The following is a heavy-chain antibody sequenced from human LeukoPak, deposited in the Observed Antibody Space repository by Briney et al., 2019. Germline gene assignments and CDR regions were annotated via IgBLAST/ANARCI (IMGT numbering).Heavy chain of an antibody. V-gene: IGHV1-18*01. J-gene: IGHJ4*02. CDR3: ARDMYRCSGSYFSPFDY. CDR1: GYTFTSYG. CDR2: ISAYNGNT. D-gene: IGHD1-26*01. Sequence: GASVKVSCKASGYTFTSYGISWVRQAPGQGLEWMGWISAYNGNTNYAQKLQGRVTMTTDTSTSTAYMELRSLRSDDTAVYYCARDMYRCSGSYFSPFDYWGQGTLVTVSS.